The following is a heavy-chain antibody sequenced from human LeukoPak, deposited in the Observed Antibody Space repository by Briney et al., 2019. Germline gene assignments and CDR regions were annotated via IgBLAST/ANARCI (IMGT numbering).Heavy chain of an antibody. CDR3: ARDSSGPGGTFDY. CDR1: GGTFSSYA. CDR2: IIPIFGTA. Sequence: GASVKVSCKASGGTFSSYAISWVRQAPGQGLEWMGGIIPIFGTANYAQKFQGRVTITTDESTSTAYMELSSLRSEDTAVYYCARDSSGPGGTFDYWGRGTLVTVSS. D-gene: IGHD3-22*01. V-gene: IGHV1-69*05. J-gene: IGHJ4*02.